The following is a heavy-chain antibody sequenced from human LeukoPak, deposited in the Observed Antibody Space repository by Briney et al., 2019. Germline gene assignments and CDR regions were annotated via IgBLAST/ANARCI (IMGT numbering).Heavy chain of an antibody. CDR3: AKDLEGYFDY. J-gene: IGHJ4*02. CDR1: GFTFSSYG. V-gene: IGHV3-30*18. CDR2: ISYDGSNK. Sequence: GGSLRLSCAASGFTFSSYGMHWVRQAPGKGLEWVAVISYDGSNKYYADSVKGRFTISRDNSKNTLYLQMSSLRAEDTAVYYCAKDLEGYFDYWGQGTLVTVSS.